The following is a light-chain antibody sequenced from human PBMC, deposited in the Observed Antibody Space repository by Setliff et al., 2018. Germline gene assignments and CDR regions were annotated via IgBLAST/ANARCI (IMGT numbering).Light chain of an antibody. CDR3: SSYTSSSTLV. J-gene: IGLJ2*01. Sequence: QSVLTQPASVSGSPGQSITISCTGTKSDVGGYNYVSWYQQVPGKAPKLMIFDVTSRPSGVSNRFSGSKSGNTASLTISGLQAEDEADYYCSSYTSSSTLVFGGGTKATVL. CDR1: KSDVGGYNY. CDR2: DVT. V-gene: IGLV2-14*03.